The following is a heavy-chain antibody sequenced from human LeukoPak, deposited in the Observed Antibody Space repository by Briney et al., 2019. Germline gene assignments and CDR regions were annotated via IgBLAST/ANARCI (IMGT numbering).Heavy chain of an antibody. CDR1: GGTFSSYA. CDR3: ARGGLSRRTWMPFDY. V-gene: IGHV1-69*06. Sequence: SVKVSCKASGGTFSSYAISWVRQAPGQGLEWMGGIIPIFGTANYAQKLQGRVTITADKSTSTAYMELRSLRSDDTAVYYCARGGLSRRTWMPFDYWGQGTLVTVSS. J-gene: IGHJ4*02. D-gene: IGHD5-12*01. CDR2: IIPIFGTA.